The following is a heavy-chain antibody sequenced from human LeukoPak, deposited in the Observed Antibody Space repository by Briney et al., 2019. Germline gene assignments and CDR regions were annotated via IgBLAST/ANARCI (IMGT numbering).Heavy chain of an antibody. CDR1: GFTFDDYA. V-gene: IGHV3-43*02. Sequence: PGGSLRLSCAASGFTFDDYAVHWVRQAPGKGLEWVSLVSGDGDSTYFADSLKGRFTISRDNSKNSLYLQMNSLRTEDSALYYCAKGGRSGTYYNRFDYWGQGTLVTVSS. D-gene: IGHD3-10*01. J-gene: IGHJ4*01. CDR3: AKGGRSGTYYNRFDY. CDR2: VSGDGDST.